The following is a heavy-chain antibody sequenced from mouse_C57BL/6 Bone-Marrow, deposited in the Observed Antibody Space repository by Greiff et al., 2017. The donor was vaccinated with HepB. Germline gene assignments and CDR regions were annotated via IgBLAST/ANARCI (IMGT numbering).Heavy chain of an antibody. CDR1: GYAFSSSW. Sequence: QVQLQHSGPELVKPGASVKISCKASGYAFSSSWMNWVKQRPGKGLEWIGRIYPGDGDTNYNGKFKGKATLTADKSASTAYMQLSSLTSEDSAVYFCAREASYSNPFAYWGQGTLVTVSS. V-gene: IGHV1-82*01. D-gene: IGHD2-5*01. CDR2: IYPGDGDT. CDR3: AREASYSNPFAY. J-gene: IGHJ3*01.